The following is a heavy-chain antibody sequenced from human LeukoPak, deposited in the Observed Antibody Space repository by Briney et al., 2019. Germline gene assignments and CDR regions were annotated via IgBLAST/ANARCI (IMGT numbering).Heavy chain of an antibody. V-gene: IGHV3-30*18. CDR1: GLTFRSYG. Sequence: PGGSLRLSCAASGLTFRSYGMHWARQAPGKGLEWVAVISYDGSHKYYADSVKGRFSISRDNSKNTLYLQMNSLRADDTAVYYCAKGARGDTVTSIVGLNWFDPWGQGTLVTVSS. CDR3: AKGARGDTVTSIVGLNWFDP. CDR2: ISYDGSHK. D-gene: IGHD4-17*01. J-gene: IGHJ5*02.